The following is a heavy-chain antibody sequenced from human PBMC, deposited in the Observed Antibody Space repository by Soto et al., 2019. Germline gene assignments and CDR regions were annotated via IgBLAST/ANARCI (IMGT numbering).Heavy chain of an antibody. Sequence: SQTLSLTCAISGDSVSSTSVAWNWIRQSPSRGLEWLGRTYYRSKWYYDYAVSVKSRITINPDTSKNQFSLQLNSVTPEDTAVYYCARDPVTAADYFDYWGPGTLVTVSS. CDR2: TYYRSKWYY. D-gene: IGHD6-13*01. CDR1: GDSVSSTSVA. V-gene: IGHV6-1*01. J-gene: IGHJ4*02. CDR3: ARDPVTAADYFDY.